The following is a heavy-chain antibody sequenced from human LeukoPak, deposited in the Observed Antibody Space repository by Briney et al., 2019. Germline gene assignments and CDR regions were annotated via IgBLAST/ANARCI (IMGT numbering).Heavy chain of an antibody. CDR3: ARGGRFYYGSGSYSTRYYFDF. CDR2: INTNTGNP. D-gene: IGHD3-10*01. J-gene: IGHJ4*02. V-gene: IGHV7-4-1*02. CDR1: GGTFSSYP. Sequence: ASVKVSCKASGGTFSSYPVSWVRQAPGQGLEWMGWINTNTGNPAYAQGFTGRFVFSLDTSVSTAYLQISSLKAEDTAVYYCARGGRFYYGSGSYSTRYYFDFWGQGTLVTVSS.